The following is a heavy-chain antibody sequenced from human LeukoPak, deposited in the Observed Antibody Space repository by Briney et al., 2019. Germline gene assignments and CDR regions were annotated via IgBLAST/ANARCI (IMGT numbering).Heavy chain of an antibody. CDR2: IYYNGST. V-gene: IGHV4-39*01. CDR1: GGSISSSSYY. CDR3: ARHSPWVYYFDY. J-gene: IGHJ4*02. Sequence: PSETLSLTCTVSGGSISSSSYYWGWIRQPPGKGLEWIGSIYYNGSTYYNPSLKSRVTISVDTSKNQFSLKLSSVTAADTAVYYCARHSPWVYYFDYWGQGTLVTVSS. D-gene: IGHD7-27*01.